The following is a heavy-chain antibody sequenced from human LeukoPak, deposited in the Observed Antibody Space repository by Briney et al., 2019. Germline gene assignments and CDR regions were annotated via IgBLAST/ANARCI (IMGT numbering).Heavy chain of an antibody. Sequence: MTGGSLRLSCAASGFTFSDHSMNWVRQAPGKGLEWVSYISGSSNYIYYADSVKGRFTISRDPAKSSVYLQMNGLRVEDTALYFCAREPSGWYLDYWGQGTLVTVS. CDR2: ISGSSNYI. CDR1: GFTFSDHS. CDR3: AREPSGWYLDY. D-gene: IGHD6-19*01. J-gene: IGHJ4*02. V-gene: IGHV3-21*01.